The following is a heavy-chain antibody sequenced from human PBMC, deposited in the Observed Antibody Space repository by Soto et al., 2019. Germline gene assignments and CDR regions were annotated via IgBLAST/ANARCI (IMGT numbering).Heavy chain of an antibody. CDR1: GYTFTSYG. CDR2: ISASNGNT. D-gene: IGHD6-19*01. CDR3: ARDVGGSGWYAYYYYGMDV. Sequence: QVQLVQSGAEVKKPGASVKVSCKASGYTFTSYGISWVRQAPGQGLEWMGWISASNGNTNYAQKLQGRVTMTTDTSTSTAYMELRSLRSDDTAVYYCARDVGGSGWYAYYYYGMDVWGQGTTVTVSS. J-gene: IGHJ6*02. V-gene: IGHV1-18*01.